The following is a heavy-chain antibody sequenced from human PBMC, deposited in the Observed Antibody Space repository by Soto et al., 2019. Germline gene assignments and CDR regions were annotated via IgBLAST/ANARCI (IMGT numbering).Heavy chain of an antibody. D-gene: IGHD1-26*01. CDR1: GGSISSGGYY. Sequence: SETLSLTCTVSGGSISSGGYYWSWIRQHPGKGLEWIGYIYYSGSTYYNRSLKSRVTISVDTSKNQFSLKLSSVTAADTAVYYCARGSEEGATTRWFDPWGQGTLVTVSS. V-gene: IGHV4-31*03. J-gene: IGHJ5*02. CDR3: ARGSEEGATTRWFDP. CDR2: IYYSGST.